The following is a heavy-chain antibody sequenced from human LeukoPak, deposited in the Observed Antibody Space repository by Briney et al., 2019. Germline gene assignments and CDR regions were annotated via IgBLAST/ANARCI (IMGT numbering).Heavy chain of an antibody. CDR1: GFTFDDYG. J-gene: IGHJ4*02. V-gene: IGHV3-20*04. D-gene: IGHD5-12*01. Sequence: GGSLRLSCAASGFTFDDYGMSWVRQPPGKGLEWVSGIKWNGGSTGYADSVKGRFTISRDNAKNSLYLQMNSLRAEDTAVYYCARGPSGYHNTGGQGTLVTVSS. CDR2: IKWNGGST. CDR3: ARGPSGYHNT.